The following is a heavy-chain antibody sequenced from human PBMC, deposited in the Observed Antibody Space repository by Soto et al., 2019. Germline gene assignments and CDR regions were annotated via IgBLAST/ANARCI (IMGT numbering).Heavy chain of an antibody. CDR1: GYTLTSHW. J-gene: IGHJ4*01. V-gene: IGHV5-51*01. D-gene: IGHD3-22*01. CDR3: AALFHYDSKGGFDY. Sequence: PVESLKISCKGSGYTLTSHWTAWVRQMPGKGLEWLGIIYADKSDTKYSPSLQREVTISADKYSSTAYLQWSSLKASDTAMYYCAALFHYDSKGGFDYWRQRSRFTVSS. CDR2: IYADKSDT.